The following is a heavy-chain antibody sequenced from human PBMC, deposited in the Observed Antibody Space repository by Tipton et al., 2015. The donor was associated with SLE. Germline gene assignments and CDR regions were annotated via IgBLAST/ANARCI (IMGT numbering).Heavy chain of an antibody. CDR1: GGSFSGYY. CDR3: ARSNIVVVSTDAFDI. CDR2: INHSGNT. D-gene: IGHD2-21*01. J-gene: IGHJ3*02. Sequence: TLSLTCAVYGGSFSGYYWSWIRQPPGKGLEWIGEINHSGNTNYNPSLKRPVTISVDTSKNQFSLKLSSVTAADTAVYYCARSNIVVVSTDAFDIWGQGTMVTVSS. V-gene: IGHV4-34*01.